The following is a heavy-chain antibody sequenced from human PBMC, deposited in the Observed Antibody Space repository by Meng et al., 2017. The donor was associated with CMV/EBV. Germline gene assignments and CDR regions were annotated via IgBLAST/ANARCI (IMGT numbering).Heavy chain of an antibody. D-gene: IGHD2/OR15-2a*01. Sequence: GESLKISCAASGIPFRTHWMHWVRQAPGKGLVWVSAINRGGTTTTYADSVKGRFTISRDNAKNTLYLQMNDLRAEDTAVYYCAGSPPNLVGDMYFFYAMDAWGRGTTVTVSS. CDR2: INRGGTTT. J-gene: IGHJ6*02. CDR3: AGSPPNLVGDMYFFYAMDA. V-gene: IGHV3-74*01. CDR1: GIPFRTHW.